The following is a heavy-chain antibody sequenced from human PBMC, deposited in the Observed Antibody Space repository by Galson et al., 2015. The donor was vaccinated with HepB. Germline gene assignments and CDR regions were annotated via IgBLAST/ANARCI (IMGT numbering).Heavy chain of an antibody. D-gene: IGHD6-19*01. CDR1: GFTFSSYG. V-gene: IGHV3-23*01. J-gene: IGHJ5*02. Sequence: SLRLSCTASGFTFSSYGMIWVRQAPGKGLEWVSAVMSGSGGAFYADSVKGRFTIPRDNSKNTLSLQMNSLGAEDTAVYYCAKCGVLSSGWCNYFDPWGQGTPVTVSS. CDR3: AKCGVLSSGWCNYFDP. CDR2: VMSGSGGA.